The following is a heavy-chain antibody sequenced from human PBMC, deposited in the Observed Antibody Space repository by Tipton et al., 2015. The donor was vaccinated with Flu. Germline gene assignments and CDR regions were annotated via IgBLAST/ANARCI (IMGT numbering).Heavy chain of an antibody. CDR1: GGTFSSYA. CDR3: ARVGNIRSSWYGIDY. D-gene: IGHD6-13*01. V-gene: IGHV1-69*06. CDR2: IIPIFGTA. Sequence: QSGPEVKKPGSSVKVSCKASGGTFSSYAISWVRQAPGQGLEWMGGIIPIFGTANYAQKFQGRVTITADKSTSTAYMELSSLRSEDTAVYYCARVGNIRSSWYGIDYWGQGTLVTVSS. J-gene: IGHJ4*02.